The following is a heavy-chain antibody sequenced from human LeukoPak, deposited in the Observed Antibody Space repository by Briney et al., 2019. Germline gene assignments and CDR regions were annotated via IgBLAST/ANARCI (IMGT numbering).Heavy chain of an antibody. CDR2: MSFDVNNK. D-gene: IGHD2-2*02. CDR3: ARGYCTSSSCYNDY. V-gene: IGHV3-30*04. Sequence: GGSLRLSCATSGFTFSSYAFHWVRQAPGKGLEWVATMSFDVNNKYYADSVRGRFTISRDNSKDTLYLQMNSLRAEDTAVYSCARGYCTSSSCYNDYWGQGTLVTVSS. CDR1: GFTFSSYA. J-gene: IGHJ4*02.